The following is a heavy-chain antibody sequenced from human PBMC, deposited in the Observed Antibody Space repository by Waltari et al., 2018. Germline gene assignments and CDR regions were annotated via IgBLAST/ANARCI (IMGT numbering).Heavy chain of an antibody. CDR3: ARVYGTNALDY. D-gene: IGHD4-17*01. CDR1: GFTFSGHA. Sequence: VQLVESGGGLVQPGGSLRLSCAASGFTFSGHAMHWVRLTPGKGLAWVAVIWFDGSAKYYADSLKDRFTISRDNSQNMLYLQMNNLKFEDTAIYYCARVYGTNALDYWGQGVLVTVSS. J-gene: IGHJ4*02. V-gene: IGHV3-30*14. CDR2: IWFDGSAK.